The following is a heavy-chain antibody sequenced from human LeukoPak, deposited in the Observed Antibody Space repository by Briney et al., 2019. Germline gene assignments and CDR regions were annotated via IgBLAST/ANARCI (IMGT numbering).Heavy chain of an antibody. CDR3: ARDLYIGSGYYYFDY. CDR1: GGSISSYY. V-gene: IGHV4-4*07. CDR2: IYTSGST. J-gene: IGHJ4*02. Sequence: ASETLSLTCTVSGGSISSYYWSWIRQPAGKGLEWIGRIYTSGSTNYNPSLKSRVTMSVDTSKNQFSLKLSSVTAADTAVYYCARDLYIGSGYYYFDYWGQGTLVTASS. D-gene: IGHD3-22*01.